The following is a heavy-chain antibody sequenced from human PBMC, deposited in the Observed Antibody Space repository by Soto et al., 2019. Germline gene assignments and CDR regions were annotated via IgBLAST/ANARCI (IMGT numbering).Heavy chain of an antibody. J-gene: IGHJ6*02. CDR1: GFRFSNYI. D-gene: IGHD3-22*01. Sequence: GGSLRLSCSASGFRFSNYILNWVRQAPGKGLEWVSSITSSSSSYIYYADSVRGRFTISRDDAKNSLYLQMNSLRAEDTAVYYCATGGDSSGFQSYSYYGMDVWGQGTTVTVSS. CDR2: ITSSSSSYI. CDR3: ATGGDSSGFQSYSYYGMDV. V-gene: IGHV3-21*01.